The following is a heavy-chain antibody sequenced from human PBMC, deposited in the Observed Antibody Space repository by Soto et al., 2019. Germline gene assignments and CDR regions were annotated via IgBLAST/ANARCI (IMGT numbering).Heavy chain of an antibody. D-gene: IGHD1-20*01. J-gene: IGHJ4*02. CDR2: IYYSGST. CDR1: GGSISSYY. V-gene: IGHV4-59*01. CDR3: ARDVTGTL. Sequence: SETLSLTCTVSGGSISSYYWSWIRQPPGKGLEWIGYIYYSGSTNYNPSLKSRVTISVDTSKNQFSLKLSSVTAADTAVYYCARDVTGTLWGQGTLVTVSS.